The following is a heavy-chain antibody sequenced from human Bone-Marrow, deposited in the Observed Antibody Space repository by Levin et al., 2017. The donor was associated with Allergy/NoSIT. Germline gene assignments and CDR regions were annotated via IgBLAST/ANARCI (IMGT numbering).Heavy chain of an antibody. V-gene: IGHV3-48*03. Sequence: GGSLRLSCVASGFSLSQYDMIWVRQSPGKGLEWLSTISNTGTTVSFADSVKGRFTVSRDNTTKSLFLEMNSLRADDTSIYYCARGSCRTASLWGYYYGLDVWGQGTTVSVSS. CDR2: ISNTGTTV. CDR1: GFSLSQYD. D-gene: IGHD2-21*02. CDR3: ARGSCRTASLWGYYYGLDV. J-gene: IGHJ6*02.